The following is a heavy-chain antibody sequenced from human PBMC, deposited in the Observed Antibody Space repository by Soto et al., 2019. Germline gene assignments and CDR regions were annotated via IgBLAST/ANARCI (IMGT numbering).Heavy chain of an antibody. CDR3: AKVRYYGSGSSDY. J-gene: IGHJ4*02. CDR1: GFTFSSYA. D-gene: IGHD3-10*01. CDR2: ISGSGGST. V-gene: IGHV3-23*01. Sequence: EVQLLESGGGLVQPGGSLRLSCAASGFTFSSYAMSWVRQAPGKGLEWVSAISGSGGSTYYADSVKGRFTISRDNSKNPLYLQMNSLRAEDTAVYYCAKVRYYGSGSSDYWGQGTLVTVSS.